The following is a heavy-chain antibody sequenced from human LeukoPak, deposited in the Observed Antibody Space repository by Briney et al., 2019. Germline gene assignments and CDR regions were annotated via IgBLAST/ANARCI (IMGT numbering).Heavy chain of an antibody. CDR3: ARTRYSSGWFFDY. Sequence: SETLSLTCTVSGGPISSYYWSWIRQPPGKGLEWAGYISDSGSTNYSPSLKGRLTISVDTSKNQLSLRLTSVTAADTAVYYCARTRYSSGWFFDYWCQGTLVTVSS. CDR2: ISDSGST. D-gene: IGHD6-19*01. J-gene: IGHJ4*02. V-gene: IGHV4-59*01. CDR1: GGPISSYY.